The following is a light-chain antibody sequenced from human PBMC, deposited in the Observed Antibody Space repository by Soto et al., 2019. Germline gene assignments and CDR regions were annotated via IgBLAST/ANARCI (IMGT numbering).Light chain of an antibody. V-gene: IGKV3-11*01. CDR3: HQRKSWPRT. J-gene: IGKJ1*01. CDR1: QTVISS. CDR2: APS. Sequence: EIVLTQSPAILSSSPGDRVTLSCRASQTVISSMAWYQQKLGQAPKLLIYAPSTWDTGIPARFGGSGSGTDFTLTISSLQPEDFAVYYCHQRKSWPRTFGQGTKVEI.